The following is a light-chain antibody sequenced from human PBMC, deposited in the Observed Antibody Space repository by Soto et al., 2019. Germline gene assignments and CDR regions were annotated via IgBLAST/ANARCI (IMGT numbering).Light chain of an antibody. CDR2: RAS. CDR3: QQYNTYSWT. CDR1: QSITCC. V-gene: IGKV1-5*03. Sequence: DIPMTQSPSTLSASVGDRVTITCRASQSITCCLAWYQQKPGNAPKLLINRASSLESGVPSRFSGSGSGTEFTLNISSLPPDEFPSDYCQQYNTYSWTFGKGTKVEIK. J-gene: IGKJ1*01.